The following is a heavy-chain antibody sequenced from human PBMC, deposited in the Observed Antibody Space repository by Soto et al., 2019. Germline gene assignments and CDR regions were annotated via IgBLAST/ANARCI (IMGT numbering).Heavy chain of an antibody. CDR1: GYTFTNYG. CDR3: ARCYCSLGSCYTCWHFDL. J-gene: IGHJ2*01. D-gene: IGHD2-15*01. Sequence: QVPLVQSGAEVKKPGASVRVSCKASGYTFTNYGISWVRQAPGQGLEWMGWVGPYNGNTDHAQNFQGRVTMTTDTSTNTAYMELGSLRSDDTALYYCARCYCSLGSCYTCWHFDLWGRGTLVTVPS. V-gene: IGHV1-18*04. CDR2: VGPYNGNT.